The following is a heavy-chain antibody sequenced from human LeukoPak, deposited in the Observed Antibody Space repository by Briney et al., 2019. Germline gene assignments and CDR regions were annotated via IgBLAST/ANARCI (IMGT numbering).Heavy chain of an antibody. CDR2: INPNSGGA. CDR1: GYTFTGIN. D-gene: IGHD2-21*01. V-gene: IGHV1-2*06. Sequence: ASVKVSCKASGYTFTGINMQWVPQAPGQGREWMGRINPNSGGANYAQKLQGRVTITRETTIKTAYMDMSRLRSDYTAVAYCARGRNIVYYFIVVAPSYFDYCGQGTLVTASS. CDR3: ARGRNIVYYFIVVAPSYFDY. J-gene: IGHJ4*02.